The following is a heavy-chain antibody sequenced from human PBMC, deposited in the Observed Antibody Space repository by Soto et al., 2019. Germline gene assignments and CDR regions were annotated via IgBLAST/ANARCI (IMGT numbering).Heavy chain of an antibody. J-gene: IGHJ4*02. D-gene: IGHD2-21*02. Sequence: GGSLRLSCAASGFTFYTYAMSWVRQAPGKGLEWVSGITDTGVTTYYADSVKGRFTISRDNSKNTLYLQMNGLRAEDTAVYYCAKDTPVVTFLFDSWGQGTLVTVSS. CDR3: AKDTPVVTFLFDS. CDR1: GFTFYTYA. V-gene: IGHV3-23*01. CDR2: ITDTGVTT.